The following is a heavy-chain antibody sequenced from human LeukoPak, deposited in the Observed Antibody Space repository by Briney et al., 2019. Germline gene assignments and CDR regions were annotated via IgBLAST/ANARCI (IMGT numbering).Heavy chain of an antibody. J-gene: IGHJ4*02. CDR2: INRSGST. Sequence: SETLSLTCAVYGGSFSGYYWSWIRQPPGKGLEWIGEINRSGSTNYNPSLKSRVTISVDTSKNQFSLKLSSVTAADTAVYYCARGGIAAALRTFYYFDYWGQGTLVTVSS. D-gene: IGHD6-13*01. CDR3: ARGGIAAALRTFYYFDY. V-gene: IGHV4-34*01. CDR1: GGSFSGYY.